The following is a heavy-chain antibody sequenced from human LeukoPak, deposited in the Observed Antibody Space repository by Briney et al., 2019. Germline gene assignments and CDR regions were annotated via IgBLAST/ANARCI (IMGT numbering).Heavy chain of an antibody. CDR3: AKGSHSSSEVKFDY. Sequence: GGSLRLSCAASGFAFDDYAMHWVRQAPGKGLEWVSGISWNGGSIGYADSVKGRFTISRDNAKNSLYLQMNSLRAEDTALYYCAKGSHSSSEVKFDYWGQGTLVTVSS. V-gene: IGHV3-9*01. J-gene: IGHJ4*02. D-gene: IGHD6-13*01. CDR2: ISWNGGSI. CDR1: GFAFDDYA.